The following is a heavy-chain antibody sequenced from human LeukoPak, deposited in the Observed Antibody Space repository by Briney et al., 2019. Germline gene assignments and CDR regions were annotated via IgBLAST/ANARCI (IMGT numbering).Heavy chain of an antibody. D-gene: IGHD4-17*01. CDR3: ARDMRGDYGDYSSSDYYYGMDV. V-gene: IGHV3-30*03. Sequence: GGSLRLSCAASGFTFSSYGMHWVRQAPGKGLEWVAVTAYDGSNEYYADSVKGRFTISRDNSKNTLNLQMNSLRAEDTAVYYCARDMRGDYGDYSSSDYYYGMDVWGQGTTVTVSS. J-gene: IGHJ6*02. CDR2: TAYDGSNE. CDR1: GFTFSSYG.